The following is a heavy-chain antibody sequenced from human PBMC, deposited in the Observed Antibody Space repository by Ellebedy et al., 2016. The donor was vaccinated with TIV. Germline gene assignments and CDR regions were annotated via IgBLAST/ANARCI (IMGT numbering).Heavy chain of an antibody. CDR1: GGTFSSYA. Sequence: ASVKVSCKASGGTFSSYAISWVRQAPGQGLEWMGGIIPIFGTANYAQKFQGRVTITADESTSTAYMELSSRRSEDTAVDSCARVGVGYDILTGYYMGPYYYYGMDVWGQGTTVSVSS. V-gene: IGHV1-69*13. CDR2: IIPIFGTA. J-gene: IGHJ6*02. D-gene: IGHD3-9*01. CDR3: ARVGVGYDILTGYYMGPYYYYGMDV.